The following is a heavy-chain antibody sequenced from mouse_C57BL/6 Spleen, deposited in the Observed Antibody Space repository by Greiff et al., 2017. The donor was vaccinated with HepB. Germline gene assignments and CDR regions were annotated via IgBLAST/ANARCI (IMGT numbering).Heavy chain of an antibody. CDR1: GYTLTSYW. CDR2: IDPNSGGT. CDR3: ARAEIYYDYDRESMDY. D-gene: IGHD2-4*01. V-gene: IGHV1-72*01. Sequence: QVQLQQPGAELVKPGASVKLSCKASGYTLTSYWMHWVKQRPGRGLEWIGRIDPNSGGTKYNEKFKSKATLTVDKPSSTAYMQLSSLTSEDSAVYYCARAEIYYDYDRESMDYWGQGTSVTVSS. J-gene: IGHJ4*01.